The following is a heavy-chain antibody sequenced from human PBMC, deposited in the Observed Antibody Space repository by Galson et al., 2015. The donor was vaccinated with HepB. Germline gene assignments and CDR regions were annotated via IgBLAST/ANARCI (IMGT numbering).Heavy chain of an antibody. Sequence: SLRLSCAASGFTFSSYAMSWVRQAPGKGLEWVSAISGSGGSTYYADSVKGRFTISRDNSKNTLYLQMNSLRAEDTAVYYCAKTGEQWLVGYYFDYWGQGTLVTVSS. V-gene: IGHV3-23*01. D-gene: IGHD6-19*01. CDR2: ISGSGGST. CDR3: AKTGEQWLVGYYFDY. J-gene: IGHJ4*02. CDR1: GFTFSSYA.